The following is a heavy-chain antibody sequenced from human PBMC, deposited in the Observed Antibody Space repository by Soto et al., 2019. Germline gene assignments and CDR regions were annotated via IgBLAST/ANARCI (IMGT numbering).Heavy chain of an antibody. V-gene: IGHV4-61*01. CDR1: GGSVSNKTYY. Sequence: SETLSLTCSVSGGSVSNKTYYWSWIRQAPGKRLEWIGYVYYSGTTNYNPSLKSRVTISIDMSKNQFSLRLSSVTAADTALYYCARTTAVPNTLRSRYFFDFWGQGTLVTVS. J-gene: IGHJ4*02. D-gene: IGHD3-9*01. CDR2: VYYSGTT. CDR3: ARTTAVPNTLRSRYFFDF.